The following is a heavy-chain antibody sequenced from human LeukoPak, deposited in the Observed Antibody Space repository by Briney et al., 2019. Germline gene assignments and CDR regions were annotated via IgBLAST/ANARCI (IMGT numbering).Heavy chain of an antibody. CDR2: IYTSGST. J-gene: IGHJ4*02. V-gene: IGHV4-61*02. CDR1: GGSISSSSYY. CDR3: ARSRLGGYCSSTSCYLDY. D-gene: IGHD2-2*01. Sequence: PSETLSLTCTVSGGSISSSSYYWNWIRQPAGKGLEWIGRIYTSGSTNYNPSLKSRVTISIDTSKNQFSLKLSSVTAADTAVYYCARSRLGGYCSSTSCYLDYWGQGTLVTVSS.